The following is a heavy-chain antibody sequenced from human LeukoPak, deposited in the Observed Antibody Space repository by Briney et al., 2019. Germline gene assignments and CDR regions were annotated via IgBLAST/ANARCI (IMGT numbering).Heavy chain of an antibody. CDR3: ARDQYYDSKGWFDP. V-gene: IGHV1-2*02. CDR1: GYTFTGYY. D-gene: IGHD3-22*01. J-gene: IGHJ5*02. CDR2: INPDSGGT. Sequence: ASVKVSCKASGYTFTGYYMHWVRQAPGQGLEWMGWINPDSGGTNYAQKFQGRVTMTRDTSITTAYMELSRLTSDDTAVYYCARDQYYDSKGWFDPWGQGTLVTVSS.